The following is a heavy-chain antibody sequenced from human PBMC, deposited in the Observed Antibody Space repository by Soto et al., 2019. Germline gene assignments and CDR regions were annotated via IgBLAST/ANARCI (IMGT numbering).Heavy chain of an antibody. CDR1: GLTLDNYA. J-gene: IGHJ4*02. Sequence: GGSLRLSCAASGLTLDNYAMHWVRQGPGKGLEWVSGISWNSNTIAYADSVKGRFTISRDNAKNSLYLQMNSLRAEDTAFYYCAKDTGPNWGQGTLVTVSS. CDR2: ISWNSNTI. CDR3: AKDTGPN. V-gene: IGHV3-9*01.